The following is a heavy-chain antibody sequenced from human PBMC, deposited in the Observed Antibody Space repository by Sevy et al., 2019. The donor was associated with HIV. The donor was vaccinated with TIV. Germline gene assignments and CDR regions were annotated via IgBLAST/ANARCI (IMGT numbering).Heavy chain of an antibody. CDR3: AREGCTKPHDY. V-gene: IGHV3-23*01. Sequence: GGSLRLSCAASGFTFSKYSMSWVRQPPGKGLEWVSTLSFGCDEINYADSVKGRFTISRDNSKSSMYLQMNNLRPEDTAVYYCAREGCTKPHDYWGQGTLVTVSS. D-gene: IGHD2-8*01. CDR2: LSFGCDEI. J-gene: IGHJ4*02. CDR1: GFTFSKYS.